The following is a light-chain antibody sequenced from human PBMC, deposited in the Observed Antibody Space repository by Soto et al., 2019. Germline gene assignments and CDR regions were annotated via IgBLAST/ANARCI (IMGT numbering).Light chain of an antibody. J-gene: IGKJ5*01. CDR3: QVYGPSPPIT. CDR1: QSVSSNY. Sequence: EIVLTQSACTLSWSPGERATLSCRASQSVSSNYLAWYQQKPGQAPRLLIYGASSRATGIPDRFSGSGSATDFTPTISRLEPEDFAVFYCQVYGPSPPITFGQGTRLEIK. CDR2: GAS. V-gene: IGKV3-20*01.